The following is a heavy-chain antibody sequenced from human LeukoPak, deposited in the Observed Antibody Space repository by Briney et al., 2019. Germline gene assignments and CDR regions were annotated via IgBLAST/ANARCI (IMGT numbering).Heavy chain of an antibody. D-gene: IGHD2-2*01. Sequence: GGSLRLSCAASGFTFSSYAMSWVRQAPGKGLEWVSAISGSGGSTYYADSVKGRFTISRDNSKNTLYLQMNSLRAEDTAVYYCAKWGIVVVPAAMPYDYWGQGTLVTVSS. V-gene: IGHV3-23*01. CDR2: ISGSGGST. CDR3: AKWGIVVVPAAMPYDY. J-gene: IGHJ4*02. CDR1: GFTFSSYA.